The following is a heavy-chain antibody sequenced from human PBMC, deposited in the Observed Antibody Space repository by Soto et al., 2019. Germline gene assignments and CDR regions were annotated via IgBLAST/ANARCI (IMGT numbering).Heavy chain of an antibody. CDR3: AKASDGGWQYYFDS. CDR2: IRSNTAVT. J-gene: IGHJ4*02. CDR1: GGPFDPYV. V-gene: IGHV3-23*01. Sequence: GGSVKVFCVASGGPFDPYVMAWARQAPGKGLEWVAAIRSNTAVTHYADSMGDRFTISRVNSANTIFLQMNSLRVEDSAVYFCAKASDGGWQYYFDSRGQGALATVSP. D-gene: IGHD2-15*01.